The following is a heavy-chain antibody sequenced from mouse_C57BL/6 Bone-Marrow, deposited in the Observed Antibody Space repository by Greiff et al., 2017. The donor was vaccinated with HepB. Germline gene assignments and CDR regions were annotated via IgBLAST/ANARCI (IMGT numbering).Heavy chain of an antibody. V-gene: IGHV1-53*01. CDR2: INPSNGGT. Sequence: QVQLQQPVTERVKPGASVKLSCRASGYTFTSYWMHGVKQRPGQGLEWIGNINPSNGGTNYNEKFKSKATLTVDKSSSTAYMQLSSLTSEDSAVYYCARKGLRRRFAYWGQGTLVTVSA. CDR1: GYTFTSYW. CDR3: ARKGLRRRFAY. J-gene: IGHJ3*01. D-gene: IGHD2-4*01.